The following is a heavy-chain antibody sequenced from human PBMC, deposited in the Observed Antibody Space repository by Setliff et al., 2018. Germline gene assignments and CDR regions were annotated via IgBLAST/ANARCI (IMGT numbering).Heavy chain of an antibody. CDR2: IYYSGST. CDR1: GGSVSSGSYY. J-gene: IGHJ6*03. CDR3: ARGETSSGWYIYYYYYMDV. D-gene: IGHD6-19*01. V-gene: IGHV4-61*01. Sequence: SETLSLTCTASGGSVSSGSYYWSWIRQPPGKGLEWIGYIYYSGSTNYNPSLKSRVTISVDTSKNQFSLKLSSVTAADTAVYYCARGETSSGWYIYYYYYMDVWGKGTTVTV.